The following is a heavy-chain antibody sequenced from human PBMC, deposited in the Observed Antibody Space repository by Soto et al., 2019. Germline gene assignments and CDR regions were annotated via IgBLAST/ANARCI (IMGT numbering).Heavy chain of an antibody. D-gene: IGHD6-19*01. J-gene: IGHJ4*02. CDR3: ARVRVAGAVDY. V-gene: IGHV3-48*01. CDR2: ISSSSSTI. CDR1: GFTFSSYS. Sequence: EVQLVESGGGLVQPGGSLRLSCAASGFTFSSYSMNWVRQAPGKGLEWVSYISSSSSTIYYADSVKGRFTISRDNAKNSLYLQMKSLRAEDTAVYYCARVRVAGAVDYWGQGTLVTVSS.